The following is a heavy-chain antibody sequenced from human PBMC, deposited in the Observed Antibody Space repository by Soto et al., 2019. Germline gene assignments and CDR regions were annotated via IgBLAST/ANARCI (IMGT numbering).Heavy chain of an antibody. V-gene: IGHV3-49*03. CDR3: TRELVSSCYLCNDY. J-gene: IGHJ4*02. Sequence: GGSLRLSCTASGFTFGDYAMSWFRQAPGKGLEWVGFIRSKAYGGTTEYAASVKGRFTISRDDSKSIAYLQMNSLKTEDTAVYYCTRELVSSCYLCNDYWGQGTLVTVSS. D-gene: IGHD2-2*01. CDR2: IRSKAYGGTT. CDR1: GFTFGDYA.